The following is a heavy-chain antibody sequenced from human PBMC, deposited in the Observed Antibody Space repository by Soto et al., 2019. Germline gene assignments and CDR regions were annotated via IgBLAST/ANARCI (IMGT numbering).Heavy chain of an antibody. Sequence: EVQLVESGGGLVQPGGSLKLSCAASGFTFSGSAMHWVRQASGKGLEWVGRIRSKANSYATAYAASVKGRFTIFRDDSKNRAYLQMNSLKTEDTAVYYCTRRGGMWWGWGQGTLVTVSS. CDR2: IRSKANSYAT. CDR1: GFTFSGSA. V-gene: IGHV3-73*02. CDR3: TRRGGMWWG. J-gene: IGHJ4*02. D-gene: IGHD2-21*01.